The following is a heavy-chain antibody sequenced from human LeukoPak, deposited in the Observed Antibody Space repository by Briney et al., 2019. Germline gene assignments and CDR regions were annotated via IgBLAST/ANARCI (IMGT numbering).Heavy chain of an antibody. CDR3: ATAEQLV. CDR1: GDTLTEIS. D-gene: IGHD6-6*01. V-gene: IGHV1-24*01. J-gene: IGHJ4*02. CDR2: LHPEDREV. Sequence: GASVKVSCRVSGDTLTEISIHWVRQTPGKGLERMGGLHPEDREVIYAQKFQGRVTMTEDSSTGTAYMDLRSLRSEDTAVYYCATAEQLVWGQGTLVTVSS.